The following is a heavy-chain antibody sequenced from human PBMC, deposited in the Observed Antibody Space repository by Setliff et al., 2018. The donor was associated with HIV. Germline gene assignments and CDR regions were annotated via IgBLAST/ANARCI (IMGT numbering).Heavy chain of an antibody. V-gene: IGHV4-34*01. CDR1: GGSFSGYY. CDR3: ARSQPATIFGVVVFDS. D-gene: IGHD3-3*01. CDR2: VYYSGST. J-gene: IGHJ4*02. Sequence: ASETLSLTCAVYGGSFSGYYWSWIRQPPRKGLEWIASVYYSGSTYYNPSLTSRVTISVDTSKNQLSLKLTSMTAADTAVYYCARSQPATIFGVVVFDSWGQGTLVTVSS.